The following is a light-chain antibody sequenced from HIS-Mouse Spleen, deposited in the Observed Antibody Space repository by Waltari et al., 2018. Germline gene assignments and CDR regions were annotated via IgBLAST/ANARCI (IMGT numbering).Light chain of an antibody. CDR1: SSTLGSNT. Sequence: QSVLTQPPSASGTPGQRVTIPCSGSSSTLGSNTVNWYQQLPATAPKLLIYSNNQRPSGVPDRFSGSKSGTSASLAISGLQSEDEADYYCAAWDDSLNGVVFGGGTKLTVL. CDR2: SNN. V-gene: IGLV1-44*01. J-gene: IGLJ2*01. CDR3: AAWDDSLNGVV.